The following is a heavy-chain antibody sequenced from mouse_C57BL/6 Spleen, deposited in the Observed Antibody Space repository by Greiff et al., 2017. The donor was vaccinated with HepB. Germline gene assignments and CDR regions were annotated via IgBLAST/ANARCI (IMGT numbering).Heavy chain of an antibody. CDR2: IDPSDSYT. Sequence: VQLQQPGAELVKPGASVKLSCKASGYTFTSYWMQWVKQRPGQGLEWIGEIDPSDSYTNYNQKFKGKATLTVDTSSSTAYMQLSSLTSEDSAVYYCARGGTVVGYFDVWGTGTTVTVSS. V-gene: IGHV1-50*01. D-gene: IGHD1-1*01. J-gene: IGHJ1*03. CDR3: ARGGTVVGYFDV. CDR1: GYTFTSYW.